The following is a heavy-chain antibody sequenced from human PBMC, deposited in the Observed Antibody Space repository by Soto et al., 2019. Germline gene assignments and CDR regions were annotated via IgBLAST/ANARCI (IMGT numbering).Heavy chain of an antibody. J-gene: IGHJ3*01. V-gene: IGHV4-59*01. D-gene: IGHD3-9*01. CDR1: NGSIINYY. CDR2: IYYSGST. CDR3: ASCLTVATTTGDAVDL. Sequence: QVQLQESGPGLVKPSETLSLTCTVSNGSIINYYWSWIRQPPGKGLEWIGFIYYSGSTNYNAYLKGRVTMSVDMSRNQPSLKPNSGTGTAMAVYCSASCLTVATTTGDAVDLWGQGTMVTVSS.